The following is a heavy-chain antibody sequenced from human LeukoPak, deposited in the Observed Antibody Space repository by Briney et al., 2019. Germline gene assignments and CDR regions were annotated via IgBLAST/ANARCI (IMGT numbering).Heavy chain of an antibody. J-gene: IGHJ6*03. Sequence: GGSLRLSCAASGFAFSRYWMHWVRQAPGKGLVWVSRVNGDGSTTTYADSVKGRFTISRDNAKNSLYLQMNSLRAEDTAVYYCARDPLGYCTNGVCYDYYYYMDVWGKGTTVTVSS. CDR2: VNGDGSTT. V-gene: IGHV3-74*01. D-gene: IGHD2-8*01. CDR3: ARDPLGYCTNGVCYDYYYYMDV. CDR1: GFAFSRYW.